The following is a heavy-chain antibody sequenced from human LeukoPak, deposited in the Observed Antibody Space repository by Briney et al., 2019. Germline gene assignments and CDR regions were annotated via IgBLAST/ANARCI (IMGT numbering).Heavy chain of an antibody. J-gene: IGHJ4*02. Sequence: SETLSLTCAVYGGSFSGYYWSWIRQPPGKGLEWIGEINHSGSTNYNPSLKSRVTISVDTSKNQFSLKLSSVTAADTAVYYCARGVYYDSSDYWGQGTLVTVSS. CDR2: INHSGST. CDR1: GGSFSGYY. CDR3: ARGVYYDSSDY. V-gene: IGHV4-34*01. D-gene: IGHD3-22*01.